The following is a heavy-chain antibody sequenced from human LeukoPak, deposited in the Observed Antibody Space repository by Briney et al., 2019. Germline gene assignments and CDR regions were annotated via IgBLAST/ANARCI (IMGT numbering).Heavy chain of an antibody. CDR2: INHSGSI. V-gene: IGHV4-34*01. CDR1: GGSFSDYC. J-gene: IGHJ5*02. CDR3: ARHPLGYYDSSAYLRFDP. D-gene: IGHD3-22*01. Sequence: SETLSLTCTVYGGSFSDYCWSWIRQSPGKGLEWIGEINHSGSINYNPSLKSRVTISVDTSKKQFSLKLSSVTAADTAVYYCARHPLGYYDSSAYLRFDPWGQGTLVTVSS.